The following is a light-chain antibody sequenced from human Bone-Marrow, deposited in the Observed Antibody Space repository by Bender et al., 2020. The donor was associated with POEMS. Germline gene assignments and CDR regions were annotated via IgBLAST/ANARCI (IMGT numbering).Light chain of an antibody. CDR2: GVT. J-gene: IGLJ2*01. CDR1: SSDVGSYNF. V-gene: IGLV2-14*02. Sequence: QSALTQPPSASGSPGQSVTISCTGTSSDVGSYNFVSWYQQHPGKAPKLMIYGVTNRPSGVSNRFSGSKSGNTASLTISGLQAEDEADYYCSSFTSGSTLLFGGGTKLTVL. CDR3: SSFTSGSTLL.